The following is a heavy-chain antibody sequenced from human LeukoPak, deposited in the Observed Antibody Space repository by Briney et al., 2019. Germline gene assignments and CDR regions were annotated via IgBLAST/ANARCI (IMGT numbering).Heavy chain of an antibody. D-gene: IGHD6-19*01. CDR3: ARGTYSSGWHQVINRQDY. J-gene: IGHJ4*02. CDR2: MNPNSANT. CDR1: GYTFTSYD. V-gene: IGHV1-8*01. Sequence: GASVKVSCKASGYTFTSYDINWVRQATGQGLEWMGWMNPNSANTGYAQKFQGRVTMTRDTSISTAYMELSSLTSEDTAVYYCARGTYSSGWHQVINRQDYWGQGTLVTVSS.